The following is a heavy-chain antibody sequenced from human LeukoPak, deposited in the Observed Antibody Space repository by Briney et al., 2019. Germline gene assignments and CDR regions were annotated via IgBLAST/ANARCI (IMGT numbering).Heavy chain of an antibody. CDR2: ISGSGGDT. D-gene: IGHD6-19*01. Sequence: GGSLRLSCAASGFTFSNFLMTWVRQAPGKGPEWVSAISGSGGDTYYADSVKGRFTISRDNSKNTLYLQMNSLRAEDTAVYYCAKLPVAGLYFDYWGQGTLVTVSS. CDR3: AKLPVAGLYFDY. J-gene: IGHJ4*02. V-gene: IGHV3-23*01. CDR1: GFTFSNFL.